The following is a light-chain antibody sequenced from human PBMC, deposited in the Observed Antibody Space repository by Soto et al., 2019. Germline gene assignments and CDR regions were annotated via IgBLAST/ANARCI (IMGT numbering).Light chain of an antibody. Sequence: EIVLTQSPGTLSLSPGERASLSCRASQRISSTFLAWYQQKPGQAPRLLIYGASSRATGIPDRFSGSGSGTDFTLTISSLEAEDFAMYYCQQCGGSPTFGQGTKVEVK. J-gene: IGKJ1*01. V-gene: IGKV3-20*01. CDR1: QRISSTF. CDR3: QQCGGSPT. CDR2: GAS.